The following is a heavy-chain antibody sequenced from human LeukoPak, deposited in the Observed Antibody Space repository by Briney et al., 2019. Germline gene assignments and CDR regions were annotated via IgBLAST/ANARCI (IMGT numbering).Heavy chain of an antibody. CDR2: INPNTGGT. D-gene: IGHD3-22*01. V-gene: IGHV1-2*02. J-gene: IGHJ4*02. Sequence: ASVKVPCKASGYTFSGYYVHWVRQAPGHGLEWMGWINPNTGGTTYAQKFQGRVTMTRDTSISTAYMELSRLRSDDTAVYYCARDYHDSSGHTYYFDNWGQGTLVTVSS. CDR3: ARDYHDSSGHTYYFDN. CDR1: GYTFSGYY.